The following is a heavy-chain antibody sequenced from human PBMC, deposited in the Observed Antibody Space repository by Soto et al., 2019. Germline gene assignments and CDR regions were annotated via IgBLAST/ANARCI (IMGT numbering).Heavy chain of an antibody. CDR1: GYAFTTYG. J-gene: IGHJ4*02. CDR2: ISAHNGNT. D-gene: IGHD1-1*01. CDR3: ARGRYGDY. Sequence: QVHLVQSGAEVKKPGASVKVSCQGSGYAFTTYGITWVRQAPGQGLEWMGWISAHNGNTNYAQKLQGRVTVTRDTSTGTAYMELRSLRYDDTAVYYCARGRYGDYWGQRALVTVSS. V-gene: IGHV1-18*01.